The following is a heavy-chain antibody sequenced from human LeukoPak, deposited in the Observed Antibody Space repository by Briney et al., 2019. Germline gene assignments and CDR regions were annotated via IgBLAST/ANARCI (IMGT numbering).Heavy chain of an antibody. Sequence: GSLRLSCVASGFTFSSHGMNWVRQAPGKGLEWIGTIYYSGNTYYNPSLKSRLTISVDTSKNQFSLKLSSVTAADTAVYYCARDGASYMDVWGKGTTVTVSS. J-gene: IGHJ6*03. V-gene: IGHV4-59*11. CDR3: ARDGASYMDV. D-gene: IGHD3-16*01. CDR2: IYYSGNT. CDR1: GFTFSSHG.